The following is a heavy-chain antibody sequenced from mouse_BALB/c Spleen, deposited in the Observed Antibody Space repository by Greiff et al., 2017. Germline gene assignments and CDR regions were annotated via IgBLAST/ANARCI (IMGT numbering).Heavy chain of an antibody. CDR1: GFTFSSYT. J-gene: IGHJ2*01. D-gene: IGHD1-1*01. CDR3: ARHWYYGSSSLDY. Sequence: EVKLMESGGGLVQPGGSLKLSCAASGFTFSSYTMSWVRQTPEKRLEWVAYISNGGGSTYYPDTVKGRFTISRDNAKNTLYLQMSSLKSEDTAMYYCARHWYYGSSSLDYWGQGTTLTVSS. CDR2: ISNGGGST. V-gene: IGHV5-12-2*01.